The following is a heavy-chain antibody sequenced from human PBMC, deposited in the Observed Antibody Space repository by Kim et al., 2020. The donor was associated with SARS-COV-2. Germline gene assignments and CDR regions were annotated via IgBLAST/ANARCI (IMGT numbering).Heavy chain of an antibody. D-gene: IGHD3-10*01. J-gene: IGHJ4*02. CDR3: AKDIIGAEAGSGNTFDY. CDR2: ISWNSGSI. V-gene: IGHV3-9*01. Sequence: GGSLRLSCAASGFTFDDYAMHWVRQAPGKGLEWVSGISWNSGSIGYADSVKGRFTISRDNAKNSLYLQMNSLRAEDTALYYCAKDIIGAEAGSGNTFDYWGQGTLVTVSS. CDR1: GFTFDDYA.